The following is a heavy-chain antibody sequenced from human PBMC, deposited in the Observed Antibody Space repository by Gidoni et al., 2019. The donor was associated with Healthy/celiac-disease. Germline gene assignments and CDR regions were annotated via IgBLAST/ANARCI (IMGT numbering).Heavy chain of an antibody. CDR2: IFSNDEK. CDR1: GFSLSNARMG. J-gene: IGHJ6*02. V-gene: IGHV2-26*01. CDR3: ARISVWRELSSYYYYYGMDV. D-gene: IGHD3-16*02. Sequence: VTLKESGPVLVKPTETLTLTCTVSGFSLSNARMGVSWIRQPPAKALEWLAHIFSNDEKSYSTSLKSRLTISKDTSKSQVVLTMTNMDPVDTAIYYCARISVWRELSSYYYYYGMDVWGQGTTVTVSS.